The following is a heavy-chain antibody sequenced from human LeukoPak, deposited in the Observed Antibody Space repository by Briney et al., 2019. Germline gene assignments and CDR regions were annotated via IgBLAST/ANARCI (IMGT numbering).Heavy chain of an antibody. V-gene: IGHV4-34*01. CDR3: ARGRFDSSGYYFGPIYYFDY. J-gene: IGHJ4*02. D-gene: IGHD3-22*01. CDR2: ISHSGST. CDR1: GGSFSGYY. Sequence: PSETLSLTCAVYGGSFSGYYWRWIRQPPGKGLEWVGEISHSGSTNYNPSLKSRVTISVDTSKNQFSLKLSSVTAADTAVYYCARGRFDSSGYYFGPIYYFDYWGQGTLVTVSS.